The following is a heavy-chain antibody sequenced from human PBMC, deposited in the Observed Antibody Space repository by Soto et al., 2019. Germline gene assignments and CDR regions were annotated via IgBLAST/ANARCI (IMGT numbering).Heavy chain of an antibody. Sequence: GGSLRLSCAASGFTFSSNAMSWVRQAPGKGLEWVSAISGSGDTKYYADSVQGRFTISRDNSKNTLYLQMSSLRANDAAVYYCAKDFVVVPAATTDWFDPWGQGTLVTVSS. V-gene: IGHV3-23*01. CDR3: AKDFVVVPAATTDWFDP. CDR2: ISGSGDTK. J-gene: IGHJ5*02. D-gene: IGHD2-2*01. CDR1: GFTFSSNA.